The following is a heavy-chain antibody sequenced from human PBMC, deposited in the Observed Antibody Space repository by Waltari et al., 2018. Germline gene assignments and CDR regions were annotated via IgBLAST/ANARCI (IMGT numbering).Heavy chain of an antibody. CDR1: GYSISSGYY. CDR2: IYHSGST. D-gene: IGHD6-13*01. V-gene: IGHV4-38-2*01. J-gene: IGHJ6*03. Sequence: QVQLQESGPGLVKPSETLSLTCAVSGYSISSGYYWGWIRQPPGKGLEWIGSIYHSGSTYSNPSLKSRVTISVDTSKNQFSLKLSSVTAADTAVYYCARVPRQQLATSYYYYYYMDVWGKGTTVTVSS. CDR3: ARVPRQQLATSYYYYYYMDV.